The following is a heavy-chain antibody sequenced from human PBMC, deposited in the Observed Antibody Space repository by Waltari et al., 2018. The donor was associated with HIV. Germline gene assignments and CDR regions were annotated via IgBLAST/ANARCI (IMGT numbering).Heavy chain of an antibody. Sequence: EVQLLESGGGLVQPGGSLRLSCAASGFTFSSYAMSWVRQAPGMGLEWVSAIGGSGGNTNYADSVEGRFTISRDNSKNTLFLQMNSLRAEDTAVYYCSKAGGATFDYGLDVWGQGTMVTVSS. CDR3: SKAGGATFDYGLDV. V-gene: IGHV3-23*01. J-gene: IGHJ6*02. CDR1: GFTFSSYA. D-gene: IGHD3-16*01. CDR2: IGGSGGNT.